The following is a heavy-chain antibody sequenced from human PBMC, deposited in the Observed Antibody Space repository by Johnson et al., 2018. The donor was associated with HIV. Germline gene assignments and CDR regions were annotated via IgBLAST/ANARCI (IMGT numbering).Heavy chain of an antibody. CDR1: GFTVSSNY. V-gene: IGHV3-53*01. J-gene: IGHJ3*02. CDR3: ASSSYYDSSGFYAFDI. Sequence: VQLVESGGGLIQPGGSLRLSCAASGFTVSSNYMSWVRPAPGKGLEWVSVIYSGGSTYYADSVKGRFTIPRNNSKNTLNLQMNSLRAEDTAVYYCASSSYYDSSGFYAFDIWGQGTMVAVAS. CDR2: IYSGGST. D-gene: IGHD3-22*01.